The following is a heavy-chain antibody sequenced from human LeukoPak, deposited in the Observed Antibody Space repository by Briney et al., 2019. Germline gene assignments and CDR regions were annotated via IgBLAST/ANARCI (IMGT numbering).Heavy chain of an antibody. V-gene: IGHV1-2*02. CDR2: INPNSGGT. CDR1: GYTFTGYY. Sequence: ASVKVSCKASGYTFTGYYMHWVRQAPGQGLEWMGWINPNSGGTNYAQKFQGRVTMTRDTSISTAYMELSRLRSDDTAVYYCARPDYSSSWEVPPSKGFDYWGQGTLVTVSS. J-gene: IGHJ4*02. D-gene: IGHD6-13*01. CDR3: ARPDYSSSWEVPPSKGFDY.